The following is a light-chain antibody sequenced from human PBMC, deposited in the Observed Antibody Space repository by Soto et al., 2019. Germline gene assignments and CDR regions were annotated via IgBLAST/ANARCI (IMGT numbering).Light chain of an antibody. CDR1: SSNIGAGYD. CDR3: QSYDSSLSGYV. Sequence: QSGLTQPPSVSGAPGQRVTISCTGSSSNIGAGYDVHWYQQLPGTAPKLLIYGNSNRPSGVPDRFSGSKSGTSASLAITGLQAEDEADYYGQSYDSSLSGYVFGTGTKVTVL. V-gene: IGLV1-40*01. J-gene: IGLJ1*01. CDR2: GNS.